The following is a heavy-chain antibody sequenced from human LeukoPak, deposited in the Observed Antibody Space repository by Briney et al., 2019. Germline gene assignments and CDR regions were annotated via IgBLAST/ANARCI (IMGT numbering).Heavy chain of an antibody. D-gene: IGHD3-22*01. V-gene: IGHV5-51*01. CDR2: IYLGDSDT. J-gene: IGHJ4*02. CDR3: ARAPSSSGYYPDY. CDR1: AYSFTSFW. Sequence: GESLKISCKDSAYSFTSFWIGWVRQMPGKGLEWMGIIYLGDSDTRYSPSFQGQVTISADKSISTAYLQWSSLKASDTAMYYCARAPSSSGYYPDYWGKGTLVTVSS.